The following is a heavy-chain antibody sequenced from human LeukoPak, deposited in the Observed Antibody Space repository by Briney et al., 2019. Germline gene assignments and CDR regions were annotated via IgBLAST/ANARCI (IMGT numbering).Heavy chain of an antibody. Sequence: SETLSLTCTVSGGSISSGSYYWGWIRQPPGKGLEWIGTIYYSGATYYNPSLKSRVTISVDTSKNQFSLKLSSVTAADTAVYYCARDGADYLDYWGQGTLVTVSS. CDR2: IYYSGAT. V-gene: IGHV4-39*07. CDR1: GGSISSGSYY. CDR3: ARDGADYLDY. J-gene: IGHJ4*02. D-gene: IGHD3-16*01.